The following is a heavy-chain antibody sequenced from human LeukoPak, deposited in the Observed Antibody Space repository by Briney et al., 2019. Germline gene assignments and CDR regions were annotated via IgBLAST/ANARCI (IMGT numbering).Heavy chain of an antibody. D-gene: IGHD3-22*01. CDR1: GFTFNNYW. CDR2: ISGDGSTT. CDR3: AKANYYDSSGYYENLDY. J-gene: IGHJ4*02. V-gene: IGHV3-74*01. Sequence: PGGSLRLSCAASGFTFNNYWMHWVRQAPGKGLVWVSRISGDGSTTSYADSVKGRFTISRDNAKNTLYLQMNSLRADDTAVYYCAKANYYDSSGYYENLDYWGQGTLVTVSS.